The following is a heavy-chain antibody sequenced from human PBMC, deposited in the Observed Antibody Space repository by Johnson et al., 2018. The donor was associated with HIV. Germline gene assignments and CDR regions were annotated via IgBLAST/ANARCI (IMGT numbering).Heavy chain of an antibody. J-gene: IGHJ3*02. CDR2: ISWNSGSI. V-gene: IGHV3-20*04. CDR1: GFVFDDYG. D-gene: IGHD1-26*01. CDR3: AKDTSHAFYSGSYWGAFDI. Sequence: VQLVESGGRVERPGGSLRLSCVGSGFVFDDYGMSWVRQAPGKGLEWVSGISWNSGSIDYADSVKGRFTISRDNSKNTLYLQMNSLRAEDTAVYYCAKDTSHAFYSGSYWGAFDIWGQGTMVTVSS.